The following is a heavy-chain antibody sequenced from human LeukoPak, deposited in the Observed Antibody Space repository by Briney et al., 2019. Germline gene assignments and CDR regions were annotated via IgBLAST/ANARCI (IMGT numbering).Heavy chain of an antibody. D-gene: IGHD6-13*01. CDR3: ARGTSWYRASPYYYYYYMDV. Sequence: SETLSLTCAVYGGSFSGYYWSWIRQPPGEGLEWIGEINHSGSTNYNPSLKSRVTISVDTSKDQFSLKLSSVTAADTAVYYCARGTSWYRASPYYYYYYMDVWGKGTSVTVSS. V-gene: IGHV4-34*01. CDR1: GGSFSGYY. J-gene: IGHJ6*03. CDR2: INHSGST.